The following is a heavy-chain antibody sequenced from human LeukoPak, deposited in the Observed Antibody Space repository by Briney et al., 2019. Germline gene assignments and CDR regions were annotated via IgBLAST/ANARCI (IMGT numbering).Heavy chain of an antibody. J-gene: IGHJ5*02. Sequence: PETLSLTCTVSGGSMSGYYWSWIRQTPGGGLQWIGYFYYTGLTRSNPSLESRVTIAGDTSKNQFSLSLTSMTAADTALYYCAKDAVAPGEDYFDPWGPGILATVSS. V-gene: IGHV4-59*01. D-gene: IGHD7-27*01. CDR2: FYYTGLT. CDR1: GGSMSGYY. CDR3: AKDAVAPGEDYFDP.